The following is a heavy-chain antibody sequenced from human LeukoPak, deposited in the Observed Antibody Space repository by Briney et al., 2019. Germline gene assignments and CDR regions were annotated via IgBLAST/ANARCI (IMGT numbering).Heavy chain of an antibody. CDR3: ATGYTYDYSLY. J-gene: IGHJ4*02. Sequence: SVKVSCKVSGDTVTGFSIHWVRQAPGHGLEWMGGFDPEDGARIFAQKFQGRVTMTEDTSTDTAYMDLSSLRSEDTAVYYCATGYTYDYSLYWGQGTLVTVSS. CDR1: GDTVTGFS. D-gene: IGHD5-18*01. CDR2: FDPEDGAR. V-gene: IGHV1-24*01.